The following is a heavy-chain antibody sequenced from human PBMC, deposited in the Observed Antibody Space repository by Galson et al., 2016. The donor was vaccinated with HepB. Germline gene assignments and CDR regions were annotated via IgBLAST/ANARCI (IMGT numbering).Heavy chain of an antibody. D-gene: IGHD3-10*01. V-gene: IGHV2-5*02. CDR3: AHRGLDGSRWFFDV. CDR2: IYWDDDK. J-gene: IGHJ2*01. Sequence: PALVKPTQTLTLTCTFSGFSLRTTAVAVAWIRQPPGEALEWLGIIYWDDDKRYNPSLRSRLTITKDTSKNQVVLIMTNLDPVDTATYYCAHRGLDGSRWFFDVWGRATLITVSS. CDR1: GFSLRTTAVA.